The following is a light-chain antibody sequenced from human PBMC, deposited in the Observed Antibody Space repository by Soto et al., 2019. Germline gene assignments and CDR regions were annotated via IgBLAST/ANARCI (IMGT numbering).Light chain of an antibody. J-gene: IGLJ3*02. Sequence: QSALTQPASVSGSPGQSFTISCTGTSSDVGAHHSVSWYQQHPGKAPKLIIFDVSNRPSGVSNRFSGSKSGNTASLTISGLHAECDADYYCSSFTDTGTVMFGGGTKVTVL. CDR2: DVS. CDR1: SSDVGAHHS. CDR3: SSFTDTGTVM. V-gene: IGLV2-14*03.